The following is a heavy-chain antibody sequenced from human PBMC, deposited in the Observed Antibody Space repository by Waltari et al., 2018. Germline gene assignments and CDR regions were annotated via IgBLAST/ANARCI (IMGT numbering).Heavy chain of an antibody. CDR1: VFTFSSYG. V-gene: IGHV3-33*01. CDR3: ARDMSFGGVSVMNAALDF. Sequence: QLYLVESGGGVVQPGRSLRLSCAASVFTFSSYGMHWVRQPPGKGLQWRSCISSTGSNTYYEGSVRGRFTISRENSKNILYLQMNRLRGEDTAVYYCARDMSFGGVSVMNAALDFRRRGTTVPVSP. J-gene: IGHJ3*01. D-gene: IGHD3-16*02. CDR2: ISSTGSNT.